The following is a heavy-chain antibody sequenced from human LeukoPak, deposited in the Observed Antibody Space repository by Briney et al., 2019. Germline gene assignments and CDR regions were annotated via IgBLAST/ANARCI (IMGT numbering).Heavy chain of an antibody. CDR2: ISYDGSNK. J-gene: IGHJ4*02. D-gene: IGHD3-3*01. CDR1: GFTFSSYG. CDR3: AKGQWSGHTIDY. Sequence: PGGSLRLSCAASGFTFSSYGMHWVRQAPGKGLEWVAVISYDGSNKYYADSVKGRFTISRDNSKNTLYLQMNSLRAEDTALYYCAKGQWSGHTIDYWGQGTLVTVSS. V-gene: IGHV3-30*18.